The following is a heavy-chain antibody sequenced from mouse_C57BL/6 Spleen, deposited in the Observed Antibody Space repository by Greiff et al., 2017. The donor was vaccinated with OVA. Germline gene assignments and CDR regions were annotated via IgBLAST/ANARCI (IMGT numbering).Heavy chain of an antibody. D-gene: IGHD2-3*01. CDR1: GYTFTDHT. CDR2: IYPRDGST. CDR3: ARKGLYDGYYYAMDY. Sequence: VQLQQSDAELVKPGASVKISCKVSGYTFTDHTIHWMKQRPEQGLEWIGYIYPRDGSTKYNEKFKGKATLTADKSSSTAYMQLNSLTSEDSAVYFCARKGLYDGYYYAMDYWGQGTSVTVSS. V-gene: IGHV1-78*01. J-gene: IGHJ4*01.